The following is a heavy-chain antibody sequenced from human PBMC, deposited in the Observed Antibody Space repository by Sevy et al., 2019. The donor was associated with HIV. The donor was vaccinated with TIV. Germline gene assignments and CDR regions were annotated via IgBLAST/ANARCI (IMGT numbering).Heavy chain of an antibody. Sequence: ASVKVSCKASGYTFTSYGISWVRQAPGQGLEWMGWISAYNGNTNLPQKLQGRVTMTTDTSTSTAYMELRSLRSDDTAVYYCARVRYYYGSGSFVDYWGQGTLVTVSS. J-gene: IGHJ4*02. V-gene: IGHV1-18*01. CDR2: ISAYNGNT. CDR1: GYTFTSYG. CDR3: ARVRYYYGSGSFVDY. D-gene: IGHD3-10*01.